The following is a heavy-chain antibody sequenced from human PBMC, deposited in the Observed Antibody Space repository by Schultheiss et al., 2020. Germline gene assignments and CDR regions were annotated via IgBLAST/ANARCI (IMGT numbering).Heavy chain of an antibody. Sequence: ASVKVSCKASGYTFTSYGISWVRQAPGQGLEWMGWISAYNGNTNYAQKLQGRVTMTTDTSTSTAYMELRSLRSDDTAVYYCARAMTTVTTWKTNWFDPWGQGTLVTVSS. J-gene: IGHJ5*02. CDR3: ARAMTTVTTWKTNWFDP. V-gene: IGHV1-18*01. D-gene: IGHD4-11*01. CDR1: GYTFTSYG. CDR2: ISAYNGNT.